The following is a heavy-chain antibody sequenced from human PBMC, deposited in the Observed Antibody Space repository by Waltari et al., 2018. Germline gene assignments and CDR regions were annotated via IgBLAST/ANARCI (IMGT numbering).Heavy chain of an antibody. J-gene: IGHJ4*02. V-gene: IGHV3-53*01. CDR3: PSPPTY. CDR2: VYPAGNT. CDR1: GFNVGSKL. Sequence: EVQLLESGGGLMKPGGSVRLSYAVSGFNVGSKLRRWVRQAPGKGLEWVSVVYPAGNTYYADSVKGRFTISRDSSDNTFSLQLNNLKVEDTAVYYCPSPPTYWGQGTQVTVSS.